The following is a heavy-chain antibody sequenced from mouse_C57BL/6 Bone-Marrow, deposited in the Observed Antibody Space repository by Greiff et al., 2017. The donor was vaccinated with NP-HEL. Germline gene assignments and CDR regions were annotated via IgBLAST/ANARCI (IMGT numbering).Heavy chain of an antibody. CDR3: ARETQLVWFAY. J-gene: IGHJ3*01. Sequence: QVQLKQPGAELVKPGASVQLSCKASGYTFTSYWMHWVKQRPGRGLEWIGRIDPNSGGSKYNEKFKSKATLTVDKPSSTAYMQLSSLTSEDSAVYYCARETQLVWFAYWGQGTLVTVSA. CDR2: IDPNSGGS. CDR1: GYTFTSYW. V-gene: IGHV1-72*01. D-gene: IGHD4-1*02.